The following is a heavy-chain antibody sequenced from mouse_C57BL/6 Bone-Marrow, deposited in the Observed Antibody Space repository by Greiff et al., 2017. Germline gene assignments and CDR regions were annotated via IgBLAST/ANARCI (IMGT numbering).Heavy chain of an antibody. CDR1: GFTFSSYG. V-gene: IGHV5-6*01. J-gene: IGHJ3*01. CDR3: AGGYGSSYVWFAY. CDR2: ISSGGSYT. Sequence: VQLQQSGGDLVKPGGSLKLSCAASGFTFSSYGMSWVRQTPDKRLEWVATISSGGSYTYYPDSVKGRFTISRDNAKNTLYLQMSSLKSEDTAMYYCAGGYGSSYVWFAYWGQGTLVTVSA. D-gene: IGHD1-1*01.